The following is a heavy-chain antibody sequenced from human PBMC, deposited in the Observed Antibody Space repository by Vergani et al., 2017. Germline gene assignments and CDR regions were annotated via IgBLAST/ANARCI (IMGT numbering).Heavy chain of an antibody. J-gene: IGHJ4*02. CDR2: IKSQIDGGTT. CDR3: TTLSPNWAHW. D-gene: IGHD7-27*01. CDR1: GFTFSSYA. V-gene: IGHV3-15*01. Sequence: EVQLLESGGGLVQPGGSLRLSCGASGFTFSSYAMTWVRQAPGKGLEWVGRIKSQIDGGTTDYAAPVKGRFTISRDDSTNMLYLHMNSLKTEDTAVYYCTTLSPNWAHWWGQGTLVNVSS.